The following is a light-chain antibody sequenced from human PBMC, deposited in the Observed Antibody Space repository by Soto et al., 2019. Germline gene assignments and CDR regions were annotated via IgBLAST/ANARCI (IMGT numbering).Light chain of an antibody. CDR2: AAS. CDR3: QQYYNYPVT. V-gene: IGKV1-8*01. CDR1: QGISSY. J-gene: IGKJ5*01. Sequence: IRMTQSPSSLSASTGDRVTITCRASQGISSYLAWYQQKPGKAPKLLIYAASTLQSGVPSRFSGSGSGTDFTLTISCLQSEDFATYYCQQYYNYPVTFGQGTRLENK.